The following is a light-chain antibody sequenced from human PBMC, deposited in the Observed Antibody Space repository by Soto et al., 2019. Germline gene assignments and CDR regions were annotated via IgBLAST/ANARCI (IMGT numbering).Light chain of an antibody. CDR2: EGS. CDR3: CSNAGSSTYV. CDR1: SSDVGSYNL. J-gene: IGLJ1*01. V-gene: IGLV2-23*01. Sequence: QSVLTQPASVSGSPGQSITISCTGTSSDVGSYNLVSWYQQHPGEAPKLMIHEGSKRPSGVSNRSSGSKSGNTASLTISGLQAEDEADYYCCSNAGSSTYVFGTGTKVPVL.